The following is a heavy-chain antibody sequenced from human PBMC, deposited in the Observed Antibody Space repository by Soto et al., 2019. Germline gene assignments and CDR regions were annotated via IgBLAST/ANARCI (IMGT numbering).Heavy chain of an antibody. J-gene: IGHJ4*02. CDR3: ARAGQYYDSSGYAN. Sequence: ASVKVSCKASGYSFGTAGISWVRQAPGQGLEWMGRISAYNGNTNYDQKLQDRATMTTDTSTNTAYLELRSLRSDDTAVYYCARAGQYYDSSGYANWGQGTLVTVSS. CDR1: GYSFGTAG. V-gene: IGHV1-18*01. D-gene: IGHD3-22*01. CDR2: ISAYNGNT.